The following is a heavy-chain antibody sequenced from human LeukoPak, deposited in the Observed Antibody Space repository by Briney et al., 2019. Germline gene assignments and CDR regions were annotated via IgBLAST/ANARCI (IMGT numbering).Heavy chain of an antibody. J-gene: IGHJ4*02. Sequence: PGGSLRLSCAASGFTFSSYWMSWVRQAPGKGLEWVANIKQDGSDKYYVDSVKGRFTISRDNAKNTLYLQMNSLRVEDAAMYYCARGSGYSFSNYEYWGQGTLVTVSS. CDR1: GFTFSSYW. CDR3: ARGSGYSFSNYEY. D-gene: IGHD5-18*01. CDR2: IKQDGSDK. V-gene: IGHV3-7*04.